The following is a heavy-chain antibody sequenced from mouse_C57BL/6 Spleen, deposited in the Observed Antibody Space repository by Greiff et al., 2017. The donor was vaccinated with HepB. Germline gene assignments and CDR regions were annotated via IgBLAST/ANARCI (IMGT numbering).Heavy chain of an antibody. D-gene: IGHD1-1*02. V-gene: IGHV2-9-1*01. J-gene: IGHJ1*03. CDR3: ARVGGGSYWYFDV. Sequence: VQLQQSGPGLVAPSQRLSITCTVSGFSFTSYAISWVRQPPGKGLEWLGVIWTGGGTNYNSALKSRLSISKDNSKSQVFLKMNSLQTDDTARYYCARVGGGSYWYFDVWGTGTTVTVSS. CDR2: IWTGGGT. CDR1: GFSFTSYA.